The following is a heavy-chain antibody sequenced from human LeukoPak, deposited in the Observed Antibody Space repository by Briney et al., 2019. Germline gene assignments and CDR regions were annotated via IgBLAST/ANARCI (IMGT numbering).Heavy chain of an antibody. Sequence: PSETLSLTCTVSGGSISSHYWNWIRQTPGKGLEWIGYIYYSGSTNYSPSLKSRVTISVDTSKNQFSLKLSSVTAADTAVYYCARGPYSRKFDPWGQGTLVTVSS. CDR1: GGSISSHY. CDR2: IYYSGST. V-gene: IGHV4-59*11. CDR3: ARGPYSRKFDP. D-gene: IGHD6-13*01. J-gene: IGHJ5*02.